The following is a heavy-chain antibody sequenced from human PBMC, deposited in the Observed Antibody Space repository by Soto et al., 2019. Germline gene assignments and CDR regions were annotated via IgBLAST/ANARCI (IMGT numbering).Heavy chain of an antibody. Sequence: QVRLVQSGAEVKKPGSSVKVSCKASGGTFSTYAISWVRQAPGQGLEWMGGIIPMFSRANYAQKFQGRVTITADESTTTAYMELSSLRSEDTAVYYCAREGRDGYKTFDYRGQGTLFTVSS. V-gene: IGHV1-69*12. CDR2: IIPMFSRA. CDR3: AREGRDGYKTFDY. CDR1: GGTFSTYA. D-gene: IGHD5-12*01. J-gene: IGHJ4*02.